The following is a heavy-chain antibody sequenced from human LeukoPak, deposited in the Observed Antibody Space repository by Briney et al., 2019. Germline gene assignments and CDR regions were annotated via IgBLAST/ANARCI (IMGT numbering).Heavy chain of an antibody. Sequence: SETLSLTCTVSGGSIRNSNYFWGWIRQPPGKGLEWIGSIYYSGSTYYNPSLKSRVTISIDTSKNEFSLKLSSVTAADTAVYYCASERSYSWGQGTLVTVSS. J-gene: IGHJ4*02. V-gene: IGHV4-39*01. CDR2: IYYSGST. CDR3: ASERSYS. D-gene: IGHD1-26*01. CDR1: GGSIRNSNYF.